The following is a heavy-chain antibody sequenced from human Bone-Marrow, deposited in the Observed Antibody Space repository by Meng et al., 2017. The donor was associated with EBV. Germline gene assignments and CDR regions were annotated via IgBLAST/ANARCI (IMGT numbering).Heavy chain of an antibody. D-gene: IGHD2-15*01. CDR3: ARGGGLGVVVAAQTNWFDP. J-gene: IGHJ5*02. V-gene: IGHV4-34*01. Sequence: GQLQQGGAGLLKPSETLSLPCAVYGGSFSGYYWSWIRQPPGKGLEWIGEINHSGSTNYNPSLKSRVTISVDTSKNQFSLKLSSVTAADTAVYYCARGGGLGVVVAAQTNWFDPWGQGTLVTVSS. CDR2: INHSGST. CDR1: GGSFSGYY.